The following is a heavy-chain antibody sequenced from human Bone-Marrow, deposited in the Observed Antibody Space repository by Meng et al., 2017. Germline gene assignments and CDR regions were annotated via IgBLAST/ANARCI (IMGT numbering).Heavy chain of an antibody. Sequence: ESLKISCTVSGGSINSGDYYWGWIRQPPGKGLEWIGSVYYSGITYYNPSLQIRVTISLDTSKNQFSLKLTSVTAADTAVYYCVTGNTWYYFDYWGQGTLVTVSS. CDR2: VYYSGIT. CDR1: GGSINSGDYY. J-gene: IGHJ4*02. CDR3: VTGNTWYYFDY. V-gene: IGHV4-39*07.